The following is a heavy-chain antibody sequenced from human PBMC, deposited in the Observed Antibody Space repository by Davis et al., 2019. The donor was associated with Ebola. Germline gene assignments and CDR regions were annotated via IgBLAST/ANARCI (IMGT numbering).Heavy chain of an antibody. Sequence: GESLKISCAASGFTFSDYYMSWIRQAPGKGLEWISAISGSGGSTYYADSVKGRFTISRDNSKNTLYLQMNSLRAEDTAVYYCARESQVSSSWNYYYYYGMDVWGQGTTVTVSS. CDR2: ISGSGGST. J-gene: IGHJ6*02. D-gene: IGHD6-13*01. CDR1: GFTFSDYY. V-gene: IGHV3-23*01. CDR3: ARESQVSSSWNYYYYYGMDV.